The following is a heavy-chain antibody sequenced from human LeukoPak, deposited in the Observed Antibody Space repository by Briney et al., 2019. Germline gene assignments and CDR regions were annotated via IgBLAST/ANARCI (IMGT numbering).Heavy chain of an antibody. V-gene: IGHV1-2*02. CDR2: INPNSGGT. CDR3: ARALRGYYDSSDAFDI. CDR1: GYTFTSYY. D-gene: IGHD3-22*01. Sequence: GASVKVSCKASGYTFTSYYMHWVRQAPGQGLEWMGWINPNSGGTNYAQKFQGRVTMTRDTSISTAYMELSRLRSDDTAVYYCARALRGYYDSSDAFDIWGQGTMVTVSS. J-gene: IGHJ3*02.